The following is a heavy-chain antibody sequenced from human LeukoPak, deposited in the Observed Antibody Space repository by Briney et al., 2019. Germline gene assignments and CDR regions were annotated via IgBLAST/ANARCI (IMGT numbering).Heavy chain of an antibody. Sequence: ASVKVSCKASGGTFSSYAISWVRQAPGQGLEWMGGIIPIFGTANYAQKFQGRVTITADESTSTAYMELSSLRSEDTAVYYCARALYSGYDNYYYYYGMDVWGQGTTVTVPS. D-gene: IGHD5-12*01. CDR1: GGTFSSYA. J-gene: IGHJ6*02. CDR2: IIPIFGTA. V-gene: IGHV1-69*13. CDR3: ARALYSGYDNYYYYYGMDV.